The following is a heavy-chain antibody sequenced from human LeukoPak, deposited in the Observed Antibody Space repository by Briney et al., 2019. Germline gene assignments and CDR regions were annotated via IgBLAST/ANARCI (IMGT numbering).Heavy chain of an antibody. V-gene: IGHV4-39*01. CDR1: GGSISSSSYY. J-gene: IGHJ5*02. CDR3: ARQRGWQQLVYPFDP. D-gene: IGHD6-13*01. CDR2: IYYSGST. Sequence: KTSETLSLTCTVSGGSISSSSYYWGWIRQPPGKGLEWIGSIYYSGSTYYIPSLKSRVTISVDTSKNQFSLKLSSVTAADTAVYYCARQRGWQQLVYPFDPWGQGTLVTVSS.